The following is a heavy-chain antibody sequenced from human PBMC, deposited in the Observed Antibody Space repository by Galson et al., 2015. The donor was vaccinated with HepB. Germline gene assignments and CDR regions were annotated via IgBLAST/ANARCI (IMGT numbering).Heavy chain of an antibody. D-gene: IGHD6-19*01. Sequence: SLRLSCAASGFTFSSYTLSWVRQAPGKGLEWVSAISGSGGSTYYADSVKGRFTISRDNSKNTLYLQMNSLRAEDTAVYYCAKGTSSGFFDYWGQGTLVTVSS. CDR1: GFTFSSYT. V-gene: IGHV3-23*01. CDR3: AKGTSSGFFDY. CDR2: ISGSGGST. J-gene: IGHJ4*03.